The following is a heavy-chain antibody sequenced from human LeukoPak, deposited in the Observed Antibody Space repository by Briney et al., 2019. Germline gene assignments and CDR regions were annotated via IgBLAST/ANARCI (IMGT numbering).Heavy chain of an antibody. J-gene: IGHJ4*02. CDR1: GYTFTGYY. CDR2: INPNSGGT. D-gene: IGHD6-19*01. V-gene: IGHV1-2*02. CDR3: ARVSNSSGWYRHRRQFFDY. Sequence: GASVKVSCKASGYTFTGYYMHWVRQAPGQGLEWMGWINPNSGGTNYAQKFQGRVTMTRDTSISTAYMELSRLRSDDTAVYYCARVSNSSGWYRHRRQFFDYWGQGTLVTVSS.